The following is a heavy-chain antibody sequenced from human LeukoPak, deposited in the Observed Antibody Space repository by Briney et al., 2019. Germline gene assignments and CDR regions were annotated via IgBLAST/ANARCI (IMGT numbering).Heavy chain of an antibody. V-gene: IGHV1-69*06. D-gene: IGHD2-15*01. CDR3: ARLGYCSGGSCYYRSYYFDY. CDR1: GGTFSSYA. Sequence: SVKVSCKASGGTFSSYAISWVRQAPGQGLEWMGGIIPIFGTANYAQKFQGRVTITADKSTSTAYMELSSLRSEDTAVYYCARLGYCSGGSCYYRSYYFDYWGQGTLVTVSS. J-gene: IGHJ4*02. CDR2: IIPIFGTA.